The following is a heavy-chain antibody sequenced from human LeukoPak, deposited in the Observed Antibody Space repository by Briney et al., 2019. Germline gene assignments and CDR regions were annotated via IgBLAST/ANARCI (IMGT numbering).Heavy chain of an antibody. D-gene: IGHD3-16*01. V-gene: IGHV1-46*01. CDR1: GYSFTSHY. J-gene: IGHJ5*02. CDR3: ARDTSEGDYAWWFDP. CDR2: INPRGTAT. Sequence: ASVKVSCKASGYSFTSHYMHWVRQAPGQGLEWMGLINPRGTATRYAESFQGRLTLTRDLSTSTDYMELSSLRSDDPAVYFCARDTSEGDYAWWFDPWGQGTLVTVAS.